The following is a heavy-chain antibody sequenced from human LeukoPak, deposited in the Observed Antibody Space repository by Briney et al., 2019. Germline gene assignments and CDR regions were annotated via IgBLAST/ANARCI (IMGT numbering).Heavy chain of an antibody. CDR2: ISAYNGNT. V-gene: IGHV1-18*01. J-gene: IGHJ3*02. CDR1: GYTFTSYG. D-gene: IGHD6-19*01. CDR3: ARVLYSSGWWLVGAFDI. Sequence: GASVKVSCKASGYTFTSYGIRWVRQAPGQGLEWMGWISAYNGNTNYAQKLQGRVTMTTDTSTSTAYMELRSLRSDDTAVYYCARVLYSSGWWLVGAFDIWGQGTMVSVSS.